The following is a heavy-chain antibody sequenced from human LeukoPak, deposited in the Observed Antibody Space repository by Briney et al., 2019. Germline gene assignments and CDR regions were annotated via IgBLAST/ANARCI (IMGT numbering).Heavy chain of an antibody. CDR3: ARGSVLCSGGSCYSDWFDP. Sequence: GASVKVSCKASGGTFSSYAISWVRQAPGQGLEWMGGIIPIFGTANYAQKFQGRVTITADESTSTAYMELSSLRSEDTAVYYCARGSVLCSGGSCYSDWFDPWGQGTLVTVSS. J-gene: IGHJ5*02. CDR2: IIPIFGTA. V-gene: IGHV1-69*13. CDR1: GGTFSSYA. D-gene: IGHD2-15*01.